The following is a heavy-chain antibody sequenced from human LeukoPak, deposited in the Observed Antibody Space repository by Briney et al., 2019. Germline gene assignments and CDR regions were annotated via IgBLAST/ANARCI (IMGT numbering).Heavy chain of an antibody. D-gene: IGHD6-19*01. J-gene: IGHJ4*02. CDR1: GFAFSGFG. V-gene: IGHV3-30*13. CDR2: ISKDGSHE. Sequence: AGGSLRLSCAASGFAFSGFGMHWVRQPPGKGLEWVSLISKDGSHEFYADSVKGRFTISRDNFKNSLFLDMASLGPEDTAVYYCARDWFESGWHLDYWGQGALATVSS. CDR3: ARDWFESGWHLDY.